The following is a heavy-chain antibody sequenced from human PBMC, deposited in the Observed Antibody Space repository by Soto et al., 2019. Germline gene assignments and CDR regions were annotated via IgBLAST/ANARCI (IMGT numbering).Heavy chain of an antibody. CDR1: GGTFSSYA. Sequence: EASVKVSCKASGGTFSSYAISWVRQAPGQGLEWMGGIIPIFGTANYAQKFQGRVTITADESTSTAYMELSSLRSEDTAVYYCAREWAYSAYYYYGMDVWGQGTTVTVSS. V-gene: IGHV1-69*13. CDR3: AREWAYSAYYYYGMDV. CDR2: IIPIFGTA. D-gene: IGHD3-16*01. J-gene: IGHJ6*02.